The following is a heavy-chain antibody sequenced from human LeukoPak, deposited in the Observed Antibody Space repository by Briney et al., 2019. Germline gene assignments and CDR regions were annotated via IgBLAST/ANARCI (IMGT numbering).Heavy chain of an antibody. V-gene: IGHV1-69*04. D-gene: IGHD3-10*01. CDR2: IIPILGIA. CDR3: AMTGFAGYFDY. CDR1: GGTFSSYA. Sequence: SAKVSCKASGGTFSSYAISWVRQAPGQGLEWMGRIIPILGIANYAQKFQGRVTITADKSTSTAYMELSSLRSEDTAVYYCAMTGFAGYFDYWGQGTLVTVSS. J-gene: IGHJ4*02.